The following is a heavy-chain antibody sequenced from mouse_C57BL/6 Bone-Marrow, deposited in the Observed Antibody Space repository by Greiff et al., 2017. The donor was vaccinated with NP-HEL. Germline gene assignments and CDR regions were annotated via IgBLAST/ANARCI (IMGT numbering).Heavy chain of an antibody. Sequence: QVQLQQPGAELVKPGASVKMSCKASGYTFTSYWITWVKQRPGQGLEWIGDIYPGSGSTNYNEKFKSKATLTVDTSSSTAYMQLSSLTSEDSAVYYCARGEGSWERFFAYWGQGTLVTVSA. CDR2: IYPGSGST. J-gene: IGHJ3*01. V-gene: IGHV1-55*01. CDR3: ARGEGSWERFFAY. CDR1: GYTFTSYW. D-gene: IGHD4-1*01.